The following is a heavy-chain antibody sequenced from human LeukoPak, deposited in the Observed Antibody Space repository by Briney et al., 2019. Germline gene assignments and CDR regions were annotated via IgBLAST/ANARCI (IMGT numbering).Heavy chain of an antibody. D-gene: IGHD4-11*01. J-gene: IGHJ4*02. V-gene: IGHV6-1*01. CDR1: GDSVSSDSAA. Sequence: SQTLSLTCAISGDSVSSDSAAWNWIRQSPSRGLEWLGRAYYRSKWFSDYALSVKSRITINADTSKNQFSPQLKSVTPEATAVYFCERKGTVTTPFDIWGQGILVTVSS. CDR3: ERKGTVTTPFDI. CDR2: AYYRSKWFS.